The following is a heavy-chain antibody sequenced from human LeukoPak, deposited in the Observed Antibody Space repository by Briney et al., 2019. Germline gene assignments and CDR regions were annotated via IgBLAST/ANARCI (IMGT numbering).Heavy chain of an antibody. CDR3: ARGFGESEYYYYGMDV. Sequence: ASETLSLTCTVAGGSISSSRYYWGWIRQPPGRGLDWIGTNYYAGGTYYTPSLNSRDTISVDTSENQFSLRLSSVTAAGTAVYYCARGFGESEYYYYGMDVWGQGTTVTVSS. J-gene: IGHJ6*02. D-gene: IGHD3-10*01. CDR1: GGSISSSRYY. V-gene: IGHV4-39*01. CDR2: NYYAGGT.